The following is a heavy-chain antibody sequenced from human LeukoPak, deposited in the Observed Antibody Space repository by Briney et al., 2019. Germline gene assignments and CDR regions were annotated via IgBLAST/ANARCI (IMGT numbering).Heavy chain of an antibody. J-gene: IGHJ4*02. CDR3: ARLYYDFWSGYYTGSIFDY. CDR2: IYHSGST. CDR1: GGSISSASYF. D-gene: IGHD3-3*01. V-gene: IGHV4-39*07. Sequence: PSETLSLTCSVSGGSISSASYFWSWIRQPAGKGLEWIGSIYHSGSTYYNPSLKSRVTISVDTSKNQFSLKLSSVTAADTAVYYCARLYYDFWSGYYTGSIFDYWGQGTLVTVSS.